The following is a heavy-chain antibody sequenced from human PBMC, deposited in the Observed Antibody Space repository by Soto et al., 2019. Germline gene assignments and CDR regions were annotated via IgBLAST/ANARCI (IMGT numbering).Heavy chain of an antibody. V-gene: IGHV3-7*01. CDR1: GFTFSSYW. CDR2: IKEDGSAN. D-gene: IGHD2-15*01. CDR3: ARDGRLYWIDGKCYWGFDL. Sequence: EVELVESGGGLVQPGGSLRLSCVASGFTFSSYWMSWVRQAPGKGLEWVADIKEDGSANYYVDSVKGRFTISRDNAKNSVYLQGNRLRVEDTAVYYCARDGRLYWIDGKCYWGFDLWGQGTLVTVFS. J-gene: IGHJ4*02.